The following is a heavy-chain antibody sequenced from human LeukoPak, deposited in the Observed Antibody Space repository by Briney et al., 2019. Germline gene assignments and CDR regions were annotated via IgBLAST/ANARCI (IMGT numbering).Heavy chain of an antibody. D-gene: IGHD3-22*01. CDR3: ARGMSDSSGYYYHPRGSLRFDY. Sequence: GGSLRLSCAASGFTVSSNYMSWVRQAPGKGLEWVSVIYSGGSTYYADSVKGRFTISRDNSKNTLYLQMNSLRAEDTAVYYCARGMSDSSGYYYHPRGSLRFDYWGQGTLVTVSS. CDR1: GFTVSSNY. CDR2: IYSGGST. V-gene: IGHV3-53*01. J-gene: IGHJ4*02.